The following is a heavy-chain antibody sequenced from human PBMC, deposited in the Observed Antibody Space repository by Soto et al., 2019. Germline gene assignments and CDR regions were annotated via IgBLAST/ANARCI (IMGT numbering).Heavy chain of an antibody. Sequence: QVQLVESGGGVVQPGRSLRLSCAASGFTFTTYAMHWVRQAPGKGLEWVAVISYDGSNKYYADSVKGRFTISRENSKNXXXXXXXXXXXXXXXXXXXXXXXXXXXXDHPGEIWGQGTLVTVSS. V-gene: IGHV3-30-3*01. J-gene: IGHJ4*02. CDR3: XXXXXXXXXDHPGEI. CDR1: GFTFTTYA. CDR2: ISYDGSNK. D-gene: IGHD1-1*01.